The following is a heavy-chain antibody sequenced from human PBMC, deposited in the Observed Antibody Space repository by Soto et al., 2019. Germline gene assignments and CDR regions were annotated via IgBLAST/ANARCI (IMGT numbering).Heavy chain of an antibody. V-gene: IGHV3-23*01. D-gene: IGHD3-3*01. CDR3: AKATTIFGVVTCMDV. Sequence: PGGSLRLSCAASGFTFSSYAMSWVRQAPGKGLEWVSAISGSGGSTYYADSVKGRFTISRDNSKNTLYLQMNSLRAEDTAVYYCAKATTIFGVVTCMDVWGQGTTVTVSS. CDR2: ISGSGGST. CDR1: GFTFSSYA. J-gene: IGHJ6*02.